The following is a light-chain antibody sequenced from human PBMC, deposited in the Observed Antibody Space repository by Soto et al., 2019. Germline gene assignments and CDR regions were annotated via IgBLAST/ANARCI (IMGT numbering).Light chain of an antibody. CDR3: QQYGSSSIT. CDR2: DAS. Sequence: EIVLPQSPGTLSLSPGERATLTCRASQSVSSSYLAWYQQKPGQAPRLLIYDASSRATGIPDRFSGSGSGTDFTLTISRLEPEDFAMYYCQQYGSSSITFGQGTRLEIK. J-gene: IGKJ5*01. V-gene: IGKV3-20*01. CDR1: QSVSSSY.